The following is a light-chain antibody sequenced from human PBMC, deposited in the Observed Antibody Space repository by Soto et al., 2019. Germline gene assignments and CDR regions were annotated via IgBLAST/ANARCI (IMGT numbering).Light chain of an antibody. J-gene: IGLJ2*01. CDR1: SSDVGGYNY. Sequence: QSALTQPRSVSGSPGQSVTISCTGTSSDVGGYNYVSWYQQHPGKAPKLLIYDVSKRPSGVPDRFSGSKSGNTASLTISGLQADDEADYYCCSYAGTYTLVFGGGTKAHRP. V-gene: IGLV2-11*01. CDR2: DVS. CDR3: CSYAGTYTLV.